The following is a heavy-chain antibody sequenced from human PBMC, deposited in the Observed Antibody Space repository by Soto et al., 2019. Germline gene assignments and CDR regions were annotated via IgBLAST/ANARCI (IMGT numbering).Heavy chain of an antibody. CDR1: VGSFSGYY. CDR2: INHSGST. V-gene: IGHV4-34*01. J-gene: IGHJ4*02. Sequence: QVQLQQWGAGLLKPSETLSLTCAVYVGSFSGYYWSWIRQPPGKGLEWIGEINHSGSTNYNPSLKSRVTISVDTSKNQFSLKLSSVTAADTAVYYCARGLSGGSYWGQGTLVTVSS. CDR3: ARGLSGGSY.